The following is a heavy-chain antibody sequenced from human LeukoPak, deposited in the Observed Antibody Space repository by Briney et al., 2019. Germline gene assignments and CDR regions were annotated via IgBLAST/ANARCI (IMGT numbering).Heavy chain of an antibody. CDR1: GGSFSGYY. V-gene: IGHV4-34*01. CDR3: ARGRGYSYGWVY. D-gene: IGHD5-18*01. J-gene: IGHJ4*02. Sequence: SETLSLTCAVYGGSFSGYYWSWIRPPPGKGLEWIGEINHSGSTNYNPSLKSRVTISVDTSKNQFSLKLSSVTAADTAVYYCARGRGYSYGWVYWGQGTLVTVSS. CDR2: INHSGST.